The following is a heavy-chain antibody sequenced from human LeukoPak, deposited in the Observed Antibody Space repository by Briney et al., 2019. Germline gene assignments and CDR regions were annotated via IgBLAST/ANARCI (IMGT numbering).Heavy chain of an antibody. CDR2: INHSGST. CDR1: CGSFSGYY. V-gene: IGHV4-34*01. J-gene: IGHJ3*02. D-gene: IGHD3-10*01. CDR3: ARYSMGYGSGSSDAFDI. Sequence: SGTLSLTCAVYCGSFSGYYWSWIRQPPGKGLEWIGEINHSGSTNYNPSLKSRVTISVDTSKNQFPLKLSSVTAADTAVYYCARYSMGYGSGSSDAFDIWGQGTMVTVSS.